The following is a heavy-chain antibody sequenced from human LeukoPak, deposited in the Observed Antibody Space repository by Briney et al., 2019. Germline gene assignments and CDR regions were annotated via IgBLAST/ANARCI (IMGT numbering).Heavy chain of an antibody. CDR3: ARLREIPVFGVVTKSTSYFDY. V-gene: IGHV3-7*01. J-gene: IGHJ4*02. CDR2: IKQDRSEK. CDR1: GFSFTTYW. Sequence: GGSLRLSCAASGFSFTTYWMSWVRQAPGKGLEWVANIKQDRSEKYYVDSVKGRFTISRDNAKNSLYLQMNSLRAEDTAVYYCARLREIPVFGVVTKSTSYFDYWGQGTLVTVSS. D-gene: IGHD3-3*01.